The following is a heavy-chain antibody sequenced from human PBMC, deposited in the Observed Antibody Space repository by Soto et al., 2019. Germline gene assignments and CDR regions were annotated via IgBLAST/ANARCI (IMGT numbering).Heavy chain of an antibody. V-gene: IGHV1-18*01. CDR2: ISAYNGNT. CDR3: ARDLHADRPCY. J-gene: IGHJ4*02. CDR1: GYTFTSYC. Sequence: ASVNVSCKSSGYTFTSYCISWVRQAPGQGLEWMGWISAYNGNTNYAQKLQGRVTMTTDTSTSTAYMELRSLRSDDTAVYYCARDLHADRPCYWGQGTLVTVSS. D-gene: IGHD3-22*01.